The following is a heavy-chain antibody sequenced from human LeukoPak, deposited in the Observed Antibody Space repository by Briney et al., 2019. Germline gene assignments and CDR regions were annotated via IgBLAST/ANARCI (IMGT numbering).Heavy chain of an antibody. CDR2: ISISGSKT. CDR1: EFDFSSHA. Sequence: GGSLRLSCAASEFDFSSHAMTWVRQAPGKGLEWVSAISISGSKTYYADSVKGRFTISRDNSKNTLYLQMNSLRAEDTAVYYCTRGDSSDYWGQGTLVTVSS. D-gene: IGHD6-13*01. V-gene: IGHV3-23*01. J-gene: IGHJ4*02. CDR3: TRGDSSDY.